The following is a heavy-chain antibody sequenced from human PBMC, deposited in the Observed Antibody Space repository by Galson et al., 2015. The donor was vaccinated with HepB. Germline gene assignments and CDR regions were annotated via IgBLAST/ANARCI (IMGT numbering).Heavy chain of an antibody. V-gene: IGHV3-73*01. Sequence: SLRLSCAASGFTFSGSAMHWVRQASGKGLEWVGRIRSKANSYATAYAASVKGRFTISRDDLKNTAYLQMNSLKTEDTAVYYCTSYVDTAMVTKDYWGQGTLVTVSS. CDR1: GFTFSGSA. CDR3: TSYVDTAMVTKDY. J-gene: IGHJ4*02. D-gene: IGHD5-18*01. CDR2: IRSKANSYAT.